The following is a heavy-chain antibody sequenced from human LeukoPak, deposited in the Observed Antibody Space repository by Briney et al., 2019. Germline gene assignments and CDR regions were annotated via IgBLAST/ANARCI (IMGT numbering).Heavy chain of an antibody. J-gene: IGHJ5*02. CDR3: ARKAGSGNWFDP. CDR2: ISGSGDNT. V-gene: IGHV3-23*01. CDR1: GFTFSSYG. Sequence: GGSLRLSCAASGFTFSSYGMSWVRQAPGKGLGWVSAISGSGDNTYYADSVKGRFTISRDNSKSTLFLQMNSLRAEDTAVYYCARKAGSGNWFDPWGQGTLVTVSS. D-gene: IGHD3-10*01.